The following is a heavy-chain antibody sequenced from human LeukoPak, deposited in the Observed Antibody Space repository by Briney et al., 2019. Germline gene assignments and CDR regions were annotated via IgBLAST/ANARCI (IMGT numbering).Heavy chain of an antibody. D-gene: IGHD3-22*01. Sequence: GGSLRLSCAASGFTFTSIAMTWVRQAPGKGLEWVSTIRGTGDSTHYADSVRGRFTISRDYSKNTLDLQMNSLRAEDTALYYCAKSVIATLGLNAYDYWGQGTLVTVSS. CDR2: IRGTGDST. CDR3: AKSVIATLGLNAYDY. CDR1: GFTFTSIA. J-gene: IGHJ4*02. V-gene: IGHV3-23*01.